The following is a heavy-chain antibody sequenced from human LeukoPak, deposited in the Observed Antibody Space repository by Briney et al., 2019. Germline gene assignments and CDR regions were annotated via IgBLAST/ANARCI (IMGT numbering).Heavy chain of an antibody. CDR1: GGSISSGSYY. V-gene: IGHV4-61*02. CDR3: ARAKLSIFAPYYYYMDV. D-gene: IGHD2/OR15-2a*01. CDR2: IYTSGST. J-gene: IGHJ6*03. Sequence: PSETLSLTCTVSGGSISSGSYYWSWIRQPAGKGLEWIGRIYTSGSTNYNPSLKSRVTISVDTSKNQFSLKLSSVTAADTAVYYCARAKLSIFAPYYYYMDVWGKGTTVTVSS.